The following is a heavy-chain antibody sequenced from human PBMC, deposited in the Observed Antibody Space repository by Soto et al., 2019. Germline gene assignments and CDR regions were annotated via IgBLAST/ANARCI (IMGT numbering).Heavy chain of an antibody. Sequence: ASVKVSCKASGYTFTSYAMHWVRQAPGQRLEWMGWINAGNGNTKYSQKFQGRVTITRDTSASTAYMELSSLRSEDTAVYYCAVGATTWGYYYYGMDVWGQGTTVTVYS. CDR1: GYTFTSYA. J-gene: IGHJ6*02. V-gene: IGHV1-3*01. CDR2: INAGNGNT. D-gene: IGHD1-26*01. CDR3: AVGATTWGYYYYGMDV.